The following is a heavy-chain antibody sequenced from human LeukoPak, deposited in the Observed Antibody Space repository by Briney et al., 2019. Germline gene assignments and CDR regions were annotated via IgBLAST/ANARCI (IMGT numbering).Heavy chain of an antibody. CDR3: AKSSGLLPYYFDY. D-gene: IGHD2-15*01. J-gene: IGHJ4*02. Sequence: GGSLRLSCAASGFTFSSYAMSWVRQAPGKGLEWVSAISGSGGSTYYADSVKGRFTISRDSSKNTLYLQMNSLRAEDTAVYYCAKSSGLLPYYFDYWGQGTLVTVSS. CDR1: GFTFSSYA. CDR2: ISGSGGST. V-gene: IGHV3-23*01.